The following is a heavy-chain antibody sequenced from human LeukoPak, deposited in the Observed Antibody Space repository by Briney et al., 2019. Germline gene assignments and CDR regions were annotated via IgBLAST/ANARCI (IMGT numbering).Heavy chain of an antibody. CDR1: GGSISSSSYY. J-gene: IGHJ5*02. CDR3: ARQRRTMTERRVDP. D-gene: IGHD3-22*01. Sequence: SETLSLTCTVSGGSISSSSYYWGWIRQPPGKGLEWIGSIYYSGSTYYNPSLKSRVTISVDTSKNQFSLKLGSVTAADTAVYYCARQRRTMTERRVDPWGQGTLVTVSS. V-gene: IGHV4-39*01. CDR2: IYYSGST.